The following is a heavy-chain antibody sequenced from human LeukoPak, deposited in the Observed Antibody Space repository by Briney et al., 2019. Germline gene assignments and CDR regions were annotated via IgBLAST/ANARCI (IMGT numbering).Heavy chain of an antibody. CDR3: ANLETITGRGSGY. J-gene: IGHJ4*02. V-gene: IGHV3-23*01. Sequence: GGSLRLSCAASGFTFSSYSMSWVRQAPGKRLEWVSSISGSGGTTYYADSVEGRFSISRDNSKNTLYLHINSLRDEDTAIYYCANLETITGRGSGYWGQGTLITVSS. D-gene: IGHD5-24*01. CDR1: GFTFSSYS. CDR2: ISGSGGTT.